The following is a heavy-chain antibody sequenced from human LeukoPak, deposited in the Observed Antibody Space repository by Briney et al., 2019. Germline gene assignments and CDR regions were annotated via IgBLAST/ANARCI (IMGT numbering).Heavy chain of an antibody. V-gene: IGHV4-4*07. D-gene: IGHD4-11*01. CDR3: ARGHSIEPYYYYYYMDV. Sequence: PSETLSLTCTVSGGSISSYYWSWIRQPAGKGLEWIGRIYTSGSTNYNPSLKSRVTMSVDTSKNQFSLKLSSVTAADTAVYYCARGHSIEPYYYYYYMDVWGKGTTVTVSS. CDR1: GGSISSYY. J-gene: IGHJ6*03. CDR2: IYTSGST.